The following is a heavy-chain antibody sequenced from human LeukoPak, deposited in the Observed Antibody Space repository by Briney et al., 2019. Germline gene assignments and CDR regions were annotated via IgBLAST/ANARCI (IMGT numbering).Heavy chain of an antibody. J-gene: IGHJ3*02. CDR2: IYYSGST. CDR1: GVSISSYY. V-gene: IGHV4-59*01. CDR3: ARDGSSFTAAFDI. Sequence: SETLSLTCTVSGVSISSYYGSWIRQPPGKGLEWIGYIYYSGSTNYNPSLRSRVTISVDTSKNQFSLKLSSVTAADTAVYYCARDGSSFTAAFDIWGQGTMDTVSS.